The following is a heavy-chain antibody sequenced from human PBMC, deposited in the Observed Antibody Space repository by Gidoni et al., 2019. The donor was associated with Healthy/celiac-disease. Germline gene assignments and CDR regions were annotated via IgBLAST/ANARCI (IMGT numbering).Heavy chain of an antibody. CDR1: GFTFSCYW. J-gene: IGHJ4*02. CDR2: INSDGSST. CDR3: ARDSGQLTTVVTPFIY. Sequence: EVQLVESGGGLVQPGWSLRLPCAASGFTFSCYWMHWVRQAPGKGLVWVSRINSDGSSTSYADSVKGRFTISRDNAKNTLYLQMNSLRAEDTAVYYCARDSGQLTTVVTPFIYWGQGTLVTVSS. V-gene: IGHV3-74*01. D-gene: IGHD4-17*01.